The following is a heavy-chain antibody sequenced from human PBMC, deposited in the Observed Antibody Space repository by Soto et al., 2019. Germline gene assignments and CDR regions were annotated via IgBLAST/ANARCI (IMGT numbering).Heavy chain of an antibody. Sequence: PGGSLRLSCAASGFTFSSYSMNWVRQAPGKGLEWVSYISSSSSTIYYADSVKGRFTISRDNAKNSLYLQMNSLRAEDTAVYYCAKDSTMVRGVKGWVNYGMDVWGQGTTVTVSS. CDR1: GFTFSSYS. D-gene: IGHD3-10*01. CDR2: ISSSSSTI. CDR3: AKDSTMVRGVKGWVNYGMDV. V-gene: IGHV3-48*01. J-gene: IGHJ6*02.